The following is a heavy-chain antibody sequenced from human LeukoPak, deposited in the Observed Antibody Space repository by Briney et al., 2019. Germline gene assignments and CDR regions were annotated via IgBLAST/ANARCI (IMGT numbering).Heavy chain of an antibody. CDR3: ARHRGSGSPYLPHDY. D-gene: IGHD1-26*01. Sequence: SETLSLTCTVSGDSISSSSYYWGWVRQPPGTGLEWIASISSGGNTYYNPSLKSRVTISVDTAKHQFSLNLISVTAADTAVYYCARHRGSGSPYLPHDYWGQGTLVTVSS. V-gene: IGHV4-39*01. CDR1: GDSISSSSYY. J-gene: IGHJ4*02. CDR2: ISSGGNT.